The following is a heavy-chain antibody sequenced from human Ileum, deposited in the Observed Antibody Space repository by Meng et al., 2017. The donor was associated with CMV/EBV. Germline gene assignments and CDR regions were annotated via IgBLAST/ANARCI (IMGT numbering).Heavy chain of an antibody. CDR2: TYYRSKWYN. J-gene: IGHJ5*02. V-gene: IGHV6-1*01. CDR1: GDSVSSNSAA. D-gene: IGHD6-13*01. Sequence: SQTPSLTCAISGDSVSSNSAAWNWIRQSPSRGLEWLGRTYYRSKWYNDYAVSVKSRITINPDTSKNQFSLQLNSVTPEDTAVYYCARERSWMAAAGTGGGNWFDPWGQGTLVTVSS. CDR3: ARERSWMAAAGTGGGNWFDP.